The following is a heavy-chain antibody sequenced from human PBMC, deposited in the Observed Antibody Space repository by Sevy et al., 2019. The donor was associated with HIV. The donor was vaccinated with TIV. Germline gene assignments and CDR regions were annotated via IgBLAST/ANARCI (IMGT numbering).Heavy chain of an antibody. Sequence: GGSLRLSCAVSGIIFTTSGMHWGRQAPGKGLEWVAVISYDGRNKFYGDSVKGRFTISRDNSKNILYLQMNSLRAEDTAVYYCAKDFTGYNGMDVWGQGTMVTVSS. CDR3: AKDFTGYNGMDV. D-gene: IGHD3-9*01. CDR1: GIIFTTSG. V-gene: IGHV3-30*18. J-gene: IGHJ6*02. CDR2: ISYDGRNK.